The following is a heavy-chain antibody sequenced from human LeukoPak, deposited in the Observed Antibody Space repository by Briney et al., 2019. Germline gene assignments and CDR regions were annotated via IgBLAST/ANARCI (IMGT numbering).Heavy chain of an antibody. V-gene: IGHV3-7*01. J-gene: IGHJ4*02. CDR3: ARERGYCSSTSCPSFSRRGYFDY. D-gene: IGHD2-2*01. CDR2: IKQDGSEK. Sequence: GGSLRLSCAASGFTFSSYWRSWVRQAPGKGLEWVANIKQDGSEKYYVDSVKGRFTISRDNAKNSLYLQMNSLRAEDTAVYYCARERGYCSSTSCPSFSRRGYFDYWGQGTLVTVSS. CDR1: GFTFSSYW.